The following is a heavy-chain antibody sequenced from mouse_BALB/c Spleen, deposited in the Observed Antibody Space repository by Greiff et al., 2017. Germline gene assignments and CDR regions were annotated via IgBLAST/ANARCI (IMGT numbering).Heavy chain of an antibody. CDR3: AREYYGNYRGAMDY. V-gene: IGHV2-9*02. D-gene: IGHD2-1*01. Sequence: VQLQQSGPGLVAPSQSLSITCTVSGFSLTSYGVHWVRQPPGKGLEWLGVIWAGGSTNYNSALMSRLSISKDNSKSQVFLKMNSLQTDDTAMYYCAREYYGNYRGAMDYWGQGTSVTVSS. CDR2: IWAGGST. J-gene: IGHJ4*01. CDR1: GFSLTSYG.